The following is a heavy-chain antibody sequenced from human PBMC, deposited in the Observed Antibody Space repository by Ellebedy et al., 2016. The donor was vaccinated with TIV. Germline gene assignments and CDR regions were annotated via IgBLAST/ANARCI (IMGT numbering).Heavy chain of an antibody. Sequence: GESLKISXAASGFTFSSYAMHWVRQAPGKGLEWVAVISYDGSNKYYADSVKGRFTISRDNSKNTLYLQMNSLRAEDTAVYYCARDELYYYDSSGYPKRRYYYYGMDVWGQGTTVTVSS. CDR3: ARDELYYYDSSGYPKRRYYYYGMDV. D-gene: IGHD3-22*01. CDR2: ISYDGSNK. V-gene: IGHV3-30-3*01. CDR1: GFTFSSYA. J-gene: IGHJ6*02.